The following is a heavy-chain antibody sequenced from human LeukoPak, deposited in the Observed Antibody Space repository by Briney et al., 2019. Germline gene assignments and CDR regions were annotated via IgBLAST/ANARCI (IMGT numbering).Heavy chain of an antibody. CDR2: INHSGST. V-gene: IGHV4-34*01. CDR3: ARGLLLVPPDY. D-gene: IGHD4/OR15-4a*01. Sequence: PSETLSLTCAVYGGSFSGYYWSWIRQPPGKGLEWIGEINHSGSTNYNPSLKSRVTISVDTSKNRFSLKLSSVTAADTAVYYCARGLLLVPPDYWGQGTLVTVSS. CDR1: GGSFSGYY. J-gene: IGHJ4*02.